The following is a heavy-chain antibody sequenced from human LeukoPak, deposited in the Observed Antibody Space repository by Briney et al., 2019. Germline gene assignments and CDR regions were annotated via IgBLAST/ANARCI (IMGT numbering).Heavy chain of an antibody. CDR2: IRYDGSND. D-gene: IGHD1-1*01. V-gene: IGHV3-30*02. Sequence: PGGSLRLSCAASGFTFSSYGMHWVRQAPGKGLEWVACIRYDGSNDYYTDSVKGRFTISRDNSKNTLYLQMNSLRAEDTAVYYCAKDTLTTWGQGTLVTVSS. J-gene: IGHJ5*02. CDR1: GFTFSSYG. CDR3: AKDTLTT.